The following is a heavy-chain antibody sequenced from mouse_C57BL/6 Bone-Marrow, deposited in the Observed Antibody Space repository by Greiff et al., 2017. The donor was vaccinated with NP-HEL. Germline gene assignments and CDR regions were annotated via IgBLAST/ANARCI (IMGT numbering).Heavy chain of an antibody. Sequence: QVQLQQPGAELVKPGASVKLSCKASGYTFTSYWMQWVKQRPGQGLEWIGEIDPSDSYTNYNQKFKGKATLTVDTSSSTADMQLSSLTSEDSAVYYCAREGRYWGLDYWGQGTTLTVSS. CDR3: AREGRYWGLDY. CDR1: GYTFTSYW. CDR2: IDPSDSYT. J-gene: IGHJ2*01. D-gene: IGHD4-1*01. V-gene: IGHV1-50*01.